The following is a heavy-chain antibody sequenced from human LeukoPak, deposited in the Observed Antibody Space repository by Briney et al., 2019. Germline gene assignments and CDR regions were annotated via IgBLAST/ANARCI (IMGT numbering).Heavy chain of an antibody. V-gene: IGHV3-30*02. CDR3: AKGPYSYSSRFDS. Sequence: PGGSLRLSCAASGFTFSSYGMHWVRQAPGKGLEWVAFIRYDGSNKYYADSVKGRFTISRDNSKNTLYLQMNNLRAEDTAIYYCAKGPYSYSSRFDSWGQGTLVTVSS. D-gene: IGHD5-18*01. CDR1: GFTFSSYG. CDR2: IRYDGSNK. J-gene: IGHJ4*02.